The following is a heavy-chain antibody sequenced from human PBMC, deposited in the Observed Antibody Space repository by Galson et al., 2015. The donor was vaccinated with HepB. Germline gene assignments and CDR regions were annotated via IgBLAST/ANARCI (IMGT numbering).Heavy chain of an antibody. CDR1: GGTFSSYT. J-gene: IGHJ4*02. CDR3: ASAHSVVVITSYFDY. D-gene: IGHD3-22*01. V-gene: IGHV1-69*02. Sequence: SVKVSCKASGGTFSSYTISWVRQAPGQGLEWMGRIIPILGIANYAQKFQGRVTITADKSTSTAYMELSSLRSGDTAVYYCASAHSVVVITSYFDYWGQGTLVTVSS. CDR2: IIPILGIA.